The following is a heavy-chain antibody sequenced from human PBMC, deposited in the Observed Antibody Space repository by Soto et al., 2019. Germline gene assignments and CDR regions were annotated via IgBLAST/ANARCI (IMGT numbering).Heavy chain of an antibody. D-gene: IGHD3-22*01. Sequence: SETLSLTCTVSGGSISSYYWSWIRQPPGKGLEWIGYIYYSGSTNYNPSLKSRVTISVDTSKNQFSLKLSSVTAADTAVYYCARLNYYDSSGYYYRWGQGTLVTVSS. J-gene: IGHJ5*02. CDR2: IYYSGST. CDR3: ARLNYYDSSGYYYR. CDR1: GGSISSYY. V-gene: IGHV4-59*01.